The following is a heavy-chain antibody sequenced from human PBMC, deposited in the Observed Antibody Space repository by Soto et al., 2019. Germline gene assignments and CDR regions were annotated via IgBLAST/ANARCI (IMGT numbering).Heavy chain of an antibody. CDR1: GFTVSNLF. J-gene: IGHJ4*02. CDR3: ARDTFGGAYDFRH. V-gene: IGHV3-66*01. CDR2: ISSSDTA. Sequence: EVQLVEPGGGLVQPGGSLRLSCAASGFTVSNLFMTWIRQAPGMGLEWVSTISSSDTAYYADSVKGRVTIYRDSCKNTLFLQMKSLRVEDTALDYCARDTFGGAYDFRHGGQGTLVTVSP. D-gene: IGHD3-3*01.